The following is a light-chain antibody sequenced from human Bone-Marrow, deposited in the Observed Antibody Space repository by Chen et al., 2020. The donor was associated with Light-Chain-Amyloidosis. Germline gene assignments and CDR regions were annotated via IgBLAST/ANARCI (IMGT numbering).Light chain of an antibody. V-gene: IGLV3-25*03. Sequence: SYELTQPPSVSVSPGQTARIPCSDDDLPTNFAYWYQQKPGQAPVLVIHRDTERPSGISGRFSGSSSGTTATLTISGVQAEDEADYHCQSADSSGTYEVIFGGGTKLTVL. J-gene: IGLJ2*01. CDR2: RDT. CDR3: QSADSSGTYEVI. CDR1: DLPTNF.